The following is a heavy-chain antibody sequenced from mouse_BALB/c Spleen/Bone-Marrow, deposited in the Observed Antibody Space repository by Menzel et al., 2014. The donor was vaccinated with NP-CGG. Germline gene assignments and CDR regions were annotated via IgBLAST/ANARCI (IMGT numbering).Heavy chain of an antibody. Sequence: EVKLMESGPDLVKPSQSLSLTCTVTGYSITSGYSWHWIRQFPGNKLEWMAYIHNSGVTNFNPSLKSRISISRDTSRNQFFLQLNSVTTEDTATYYCARLDGSKGFDYWGQSTTLTVSS. J-gene: IGHJ2*01. CDR2: IHNSGVT. CDR1: GYSITSGYS. D-gene: IGHD1-1*01. V-gene: IGHV3-1*02. CDR3: ARLDGSKGFDY.